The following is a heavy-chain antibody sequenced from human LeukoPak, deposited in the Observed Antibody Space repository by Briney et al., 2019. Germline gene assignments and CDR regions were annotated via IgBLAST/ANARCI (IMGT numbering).Heavy chain of an antibody. V-gene: IGHV1-69*05. D-gene: IGHD3-16*01. CDR3: WRTLRDYVWGGFQESSREGTALDI. CDR1: GGTFSIYA. CDR2: IITIFGTA. Sequence: SVKVSCKASGGTFSIYAISWVRQAPGQGLEWMGRIITIFGTANYAQNFQGRVTTTTIESTNTAYTALSSLRSAAEAAYYWWRTLRDYVWGGFQESSREGTALDIWGQGTMVTVSS. J-gene: IGHJ3*02.